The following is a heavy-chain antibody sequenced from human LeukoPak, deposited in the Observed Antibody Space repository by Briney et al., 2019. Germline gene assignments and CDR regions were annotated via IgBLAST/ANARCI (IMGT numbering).Heavy chain of an antibody. Sequence: GGSLRLACAASGFTFSSYWMHWVRRAPGKGLEWVANIKEDGSQKYFVDSVKGRFTISRDNAKNSLYLQMNSLRAEDTAVYYCARESRRITMLRGLDMDVWGKGTTVTVSS. V-gene: IGHV3-7*03. CDR3: ARESRRITMLRGLDMDV. CDR1: GFTFSSYW. D-gene: IGHD3-10*01. CDR2: IKEDGSQK. J-gene: IGHJ6*04.